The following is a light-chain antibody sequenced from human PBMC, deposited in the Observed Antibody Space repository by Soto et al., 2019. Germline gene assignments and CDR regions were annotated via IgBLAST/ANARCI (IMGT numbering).Light chain of an antibody. CDR3: QQYGSSSQAT. CDR1: QSVSSY. CDR2: GAS. V-gene: IGKV3-20*01. J-gene: IGKJ4*01. Sequence: EILLTQSPATPALSPGERATLPPRASQSVSSYLAWYQQKPGQAPRLLIYGASARATGIPDRFSGSGSGADFTLTISRVEPEDFAVYYCQQYGSSSQATFGGGTKVDIK.